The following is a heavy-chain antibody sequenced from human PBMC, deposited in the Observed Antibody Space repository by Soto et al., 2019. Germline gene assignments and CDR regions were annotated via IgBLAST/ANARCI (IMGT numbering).Heavy chain of an antibody. CDR2: ISSRSSTI. Sequence: PGRSLRLSCAASGFTISSYSMNWVRQAPGKGLEWVSYISSRSSTIYYAAAVKGRFTMSRDDSKNTLYLQMNSLKTEDTAVYYCTTIDVSPRWGQGTLVTVSS. CDR1: GFTISSYS. V-gene: IGHV3-48*01. J-gene: IGHJ4*02. CDR3: TTIDVSPR.